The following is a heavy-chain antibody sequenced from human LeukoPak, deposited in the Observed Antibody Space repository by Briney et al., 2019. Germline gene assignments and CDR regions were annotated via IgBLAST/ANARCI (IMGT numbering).Heavy chain of an antibody. CDR3: AQSLGASTWFGNWFDP. D-gene: IGHD3-10*01. CDR1: GVSISSTSYC. Sequence: SETLSLTCTVSGVSISSTSYCWGWIRQPLGKGLEWIGSIYYSGRTYYNPSFKSRLTISVDTPKNQFSLKLSSVTAADTAVYYCAQSLGASTWFGNWFDPWGQGTLVTVSS. CDR2: IYYSGRT. J-gene: IGHJ5*02. V-gene: IGHV4-39*01.